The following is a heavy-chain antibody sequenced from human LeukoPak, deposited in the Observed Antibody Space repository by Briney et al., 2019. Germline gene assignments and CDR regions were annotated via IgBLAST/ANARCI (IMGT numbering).Heavy chain of an antibody. CDR2: IIPILGTA. CDR1: GGTFSSYA. CDR3: ARDRGYCSSTSCYGPDWYFDL. V-gene: IGHV1-69*10. D-gene: IGHD2-2*01. Sequence: GASVKVSCKASGGTFSSYAISWVRQAPGQGLEWMGGIIPILGTANYAQKFQGRVTITADKSTSTACMELSSLRSEDTAVYYCARDRGYCSSTSCYGPDWYFDLWGRGTLVTVSS. J-gene: IGHJ2*01.